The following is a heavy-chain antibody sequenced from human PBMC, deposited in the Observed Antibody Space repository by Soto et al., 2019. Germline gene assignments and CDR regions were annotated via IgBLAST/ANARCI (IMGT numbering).Heavy chain of an antibody. V-gene: IGHV1-46*01. CDR1: VYTFTGYY. CDR2: INPSGGST. J-gene: IGHJ4*02. D-gene: IGHD3-22*01. CDR3: ARDLVSGRRGYYDSSGYTLDY. Sequence: XSVKVSCKASVYTFTGYYMHWVRQAPGQGLEWVGIINPSGGSTSYAQKFQGRVTMTRDTSTSTVYMELSSLRSEDTAVYYCARDLVSGRRGYYDSSGYTLDYWGQGTLVTVSS.